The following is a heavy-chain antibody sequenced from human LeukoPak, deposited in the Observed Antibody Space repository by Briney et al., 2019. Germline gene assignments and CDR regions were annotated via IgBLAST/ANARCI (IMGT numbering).Heavy chain of an antibody. CDR1: GFTFSRYW. CDR3: ARESLLGGIDY. J-gene: IGHJ4*02. CDR2: IKEDGSEK. D-gene: IGHD3-16*01. Sequence: GGSLRLSCAASGFTFSRYWMTWVRQAPGKGLEWVATIKEDGSEKYCADSVKGRCTISRDNAERSLYLQMNSLRAEDTAIYHCARESLLGGIDYWGQGTLVTVSS. V-gene: IGHV3-7*04.